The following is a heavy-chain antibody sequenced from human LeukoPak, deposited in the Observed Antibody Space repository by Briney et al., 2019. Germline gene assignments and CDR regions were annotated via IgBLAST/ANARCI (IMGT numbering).Heavy chain of an antibody. D-gene: IGHD3-22*01. CDR2: ISSSSSTI. V-gene: IGHV3-48*01. CDR3: AREVSEGFDF. J-gene: IGHJ4*02. Sequence: GGSLRLSCAASGFTFSTYTMNWVRQAPGKGLEWVSYISSSSSTIYYADSVRGRFTISRDNAKNSLYLQMNSLRAEDTALYYCAREVSEGFDFWGQGTLVTVSS. CDR1: GFTFSTYT.